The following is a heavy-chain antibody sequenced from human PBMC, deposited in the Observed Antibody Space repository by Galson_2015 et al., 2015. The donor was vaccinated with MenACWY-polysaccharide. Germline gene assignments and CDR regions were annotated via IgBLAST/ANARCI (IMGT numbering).Heavy chain of an antibody. CDR3: AKDAYYYGMDV. V-gene: IGHV3-9*01. CDR1: GFTFDDYA. Sequence: SLRLSCAASGFTFDDYAMHWVRHAPGKGLEWVSGISWNSGSKGYADSVKGRFTISRDNGKNFLYLQMNSLRVEDTALYYCAKDAYYYGMDVWGQGTTVTVS. J-gene: IGHJ6*02. CDR2: ISWNSGSK.